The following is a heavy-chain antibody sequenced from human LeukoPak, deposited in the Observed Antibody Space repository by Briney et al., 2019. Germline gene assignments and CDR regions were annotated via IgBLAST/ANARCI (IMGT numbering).Heavy chain of an antibody. CDR3: ARRRKNDVLDY. CDR1: GYSISSGYY. CDR2: IYHSGST. Sequence: SETLSLTCGVSGYSISSGYYWGWIRQPPGKGLEWIGSIYHSGSTYYNPSLKSRVTISVDTSKNQFSLKLSSVTAADTAVYYCARRRKNDVLDYWGQGTLVTVSS. D-gene: IGHD1-1*01. V-gene: IGHV4-38-2*01. J-gene: IGHJ4*02.